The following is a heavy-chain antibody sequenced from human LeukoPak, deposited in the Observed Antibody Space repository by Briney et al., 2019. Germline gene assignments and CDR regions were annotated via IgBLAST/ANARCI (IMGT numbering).Heavy chain of an antibody. CDR3: ARANIVVVPAAILSSGDAFDI. J-gene: IGHJ3*02. CDR2: IIPILGIA. D-gene: IGHD2-2*02. CDR1: GYTFTSYA. Sequence: SVKVSCKASGYTFTSYAMNWVRQAPGQGLEWMGRIIPILGIANYAQKFQGRVTITADESTSTAYMELSSLRSEDTAVYYCARANIVVVPAAILSSGDAFDIWGQGTMVTVSS. V-gene: IGHV1-69*04.